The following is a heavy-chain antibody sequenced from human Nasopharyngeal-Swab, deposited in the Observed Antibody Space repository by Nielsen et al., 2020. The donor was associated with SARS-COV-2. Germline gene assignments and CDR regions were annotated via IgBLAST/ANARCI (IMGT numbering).Heavy chain of an antibody. CDR2: IYYSGST. J-gene: IGHJ6*03. V-gene: IGHV4-31*03. CDR3: ARHKYCSSTSCYFRREKASYYYMDV. Sequence: SETLSLTCTVSGGSISSGGYYWSWIRQHPGKGLEWIGCIYYSGSTYYNPSLKSRVTISVDTSKNQFSLKLSSVTAADTAVYYCARHKYCSSTSCYFRREKASYYYMDVWGKGTTVTVSS. CDR1: GGSISSGGYY. D-gene: IGHD2-2*01.